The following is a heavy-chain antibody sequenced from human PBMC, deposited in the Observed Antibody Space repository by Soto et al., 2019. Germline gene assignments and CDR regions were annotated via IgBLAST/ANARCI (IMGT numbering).Heavy chain of an antibody. V-gene: IGHV3-74*01. Sequence: VQLVESGGGLVQPGGSLRLSCAASGFTFSNDWMHWVRQAAGKGLVWVSRINMDGRSTNYADSVKGRFTISRDNAKNTLYLQMNSLRVDDTAIYFCARGPRGVYGNDYWGQGALVTVSS. CDR1: GFTFSNDW. D-gene: IGHD2-8*02. CDR2: INMDGRST. J-gene: IGHJ4*02. CDR3: ARGPRGVYGNDY.